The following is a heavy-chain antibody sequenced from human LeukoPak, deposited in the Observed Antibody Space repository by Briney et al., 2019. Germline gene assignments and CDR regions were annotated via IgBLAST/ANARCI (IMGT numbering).Heavy chain of an antibody. Sequence: SETLSLTCAVSGGSISSGGYSWSWIRQPPGKGLEWIGYIYHSGSTYYNPSLKSRVTISVDRSKNQFSLKLSSVTAADTAVYYCARKALTLDAFDIWGQGTMATVSS. J-gene: IGHJ3*02. V-gene: IGHV4-30-2*01. CDR1: GGSISSGGYS. CDR3: ARKALTLDAFDI. D-gene: IGHD3-9*01. CDR2: IYHSGST.